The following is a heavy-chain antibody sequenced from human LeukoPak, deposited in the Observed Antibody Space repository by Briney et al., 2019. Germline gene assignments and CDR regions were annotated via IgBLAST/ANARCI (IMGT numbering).Heavy chain of an antibody. J-gene: IGHJ4*02. D-gene: IGHD5-12*01. CDR3: ARSMATIRDY. CDR1: GFTFSSYW. V-gene: IGHV3-74*01. CDR2: TSTDGSTT. Sequence: GGSLRLSCAASGFTFSSYWMHWVRQAPGKGLVWVSRTSTDGSTTTYADSVKGRFTISRDNAKNTLYLQMNSLRAEDTAVYYCARSMATIRDYWGQGTLVTVSS.